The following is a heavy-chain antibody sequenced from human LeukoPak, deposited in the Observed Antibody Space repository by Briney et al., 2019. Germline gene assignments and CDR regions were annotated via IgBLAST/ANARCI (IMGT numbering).Heavy chain of an antibody. J-gene: IGHJ6*03. CDR3: ARNGAPVVTAITPYYYYMDV. D-gene: IGHD2-21*02. Sequence: GGSLRLSCAASGFTFSNYWMSWVRQAPGKGLEWVGNIKQDGSEKYYVDSVKGRFTISRDNARNSLYLQMNSLRAEDTAVYYCARNGAPVVTAITPYYYYMDVWGKGTTVTVSS. CDR1: GFTFSNYW. CDR2: IKQDGSEK. V-gene: IGHV3-7*01.